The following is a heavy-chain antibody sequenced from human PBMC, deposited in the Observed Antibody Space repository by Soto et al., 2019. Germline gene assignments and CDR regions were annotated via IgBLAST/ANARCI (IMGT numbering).Heavy chain of an antibody. Sequence: SETLSLTCTVSGGSISSGGYYWSWIRQHPGKGLEWIGYIYYSGSTYYNPSLKSRVTISVDTSKNQFSLKLSSVTAAAPAVYYCASYDGRMVRGVTFDPWGQGTLVTVSS. CDR3: ASYDGRMVRGVTFDP. V-gene: IGHV4-31*03. CDR2: IYYSGST. D-gene: IGHD3-10*01. CDR1: GGSISSGGYY. J-gene: IGHJ5*02.